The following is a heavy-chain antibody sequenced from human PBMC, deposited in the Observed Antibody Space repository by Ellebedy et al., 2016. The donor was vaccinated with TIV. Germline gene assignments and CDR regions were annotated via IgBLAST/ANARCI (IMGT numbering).Heavy chain of an antibody. V-gene: IGHV1-18*01. CDR3: ATSRNILTGYYFDY. J-gene: IGHJ4*02. CDR2: ISGYNGNT. D-gene: IGHD3-9*01. Sequence: AASVKVSCKASSYTFTNYGLTWVRQAPGQGLEWMGWISGYNGNTNYAQKLQGRVTMTTEASTSTAYMELRSLRSEDTAVYYCATSRNILTGYYFDYWGQGTLVTVSS. CDR1: SYTFTNYG.